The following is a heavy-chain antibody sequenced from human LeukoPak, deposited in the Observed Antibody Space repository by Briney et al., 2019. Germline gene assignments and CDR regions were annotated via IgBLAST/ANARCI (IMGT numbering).Heavy chain of an antibody. CDR3: ARGPSGQIAM. CDR2: VRSSGSTI. CDR1: AFTFSTYE. J-gene: IGHJ4*02. Sequence: GGSLRLSCAASAFTFSTYEMNWVRQAPAKGLESVSYVRSSGSTIFSAVAVKGRFTISRDNAKNSLSLQMNSLRAEDTAVYYCARGPSGQIAMWGQGTLVTVSS. D-gene: IGHD2-21*01. V-gene: IGHV3-48*03.